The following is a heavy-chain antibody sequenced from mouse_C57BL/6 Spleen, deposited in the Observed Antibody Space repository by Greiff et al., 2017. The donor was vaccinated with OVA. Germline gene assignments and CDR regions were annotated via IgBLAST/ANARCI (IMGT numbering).Heavy chain of an antibody. CDR3: ARGDYYGSSYDYAMDY. CDR1: GYAFSSSW. V-gene: IGHV1-82*01. CDR2: IYPGDGDT. Sequence: VKLVESGPELVKPGASVKISCKASGYAFSSSWMNWVKQRPGKGLEWIGRIYPGDGDTNYNGKFKGKATLTADKSSSTAYMQLSSLTSEDSAVYFCARGDYYGSSYDYAMDYWGQGTSVTVSS. D-gene: IGHD1-1*01. J-gene: IGHJ4*01.